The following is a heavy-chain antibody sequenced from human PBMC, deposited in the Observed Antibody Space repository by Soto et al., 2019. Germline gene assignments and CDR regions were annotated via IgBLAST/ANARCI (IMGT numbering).Heavy chain of an antibody. CDR1: GYTFYRYI. J-gene: IGHJ6*03. CDR3: ARGPVDYDILRNRRSYYQYYYMDV. Sequence: ASVKVSCKASGYTFYRYIINWVRQAPGQGLEWMGWINTYNGDTNYAQRFQGRVSMTTETSTTTVYMELGSLTSDDTAVYYCARGPVDYDILRNRRSYYQYYYMDVWGKGTTVTVSS. CDR2: INTYNGDT. D-gene: IGHD3-9*01. V-gene: IGHV1-18*01.